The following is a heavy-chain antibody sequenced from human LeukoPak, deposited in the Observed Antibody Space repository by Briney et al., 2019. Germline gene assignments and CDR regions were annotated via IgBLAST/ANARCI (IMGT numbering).Heavy chain of an antibody. V-gene: IGHV1-69*13. D-gene: IGHD3-10*01. Sequence: SVKVSCKASGGTFSSYGISWVRQAPGRGLEWMGGIIPIFGTANYAQKFQDRVTITADESTSTAYMELSSLRSEDTAVYYCARAHYYGSGSYNWFDPWGQGTLVTVSS. CDR2: IIPIFGTA. CDR3: ARAHYYGSGSYNWFDP. CDR1: GGTFSSYG. J-gene: IGHJ5*02.